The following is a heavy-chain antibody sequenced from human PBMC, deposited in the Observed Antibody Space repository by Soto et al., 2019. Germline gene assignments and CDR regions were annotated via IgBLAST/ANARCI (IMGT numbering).Heavy chain of an antibody. V-gene: IGHV4-39*01. Sequence: SETLSLTCTVSGGSISSSSYYWGWIRQPPGKGLEWIGSIYYSGSTYYNPSLKSRVTISVDTSKNQFSLKLSSVTAADTAVYYCAILPHGPRGGVIPGYYFDYWGQGTLVTVSS. CDR2: IYYSGST. D-gene: IGHD3-10*01. CDR1: GGSISSSSYY. J-gene: IGHJ4*02. CDR3: AILPHGPRGGVIPGYYFDY.